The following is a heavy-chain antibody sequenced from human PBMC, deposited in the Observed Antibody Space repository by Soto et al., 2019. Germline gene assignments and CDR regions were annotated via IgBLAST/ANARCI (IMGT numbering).Heavy chain of an antibody. CDR1: GGTFSSYA. V-gene: IGHV1-69*06. Sequence: SVKVSCKASGGTFSSYAISWVRQAPGQGLEWMGGIIPIFGTANYAQKFQGRVTITADKSTSTAYMELSSLRSEDTAVYYCARDLPSWSGPPSYYGMDVWGQGTTVTVSS. CDR3: ARDLPSWSGPPSYYGMDV. J-gene: IGHJ6*02. D-gene: IGHD3-3*01. CDR2: IIPIFGTA.